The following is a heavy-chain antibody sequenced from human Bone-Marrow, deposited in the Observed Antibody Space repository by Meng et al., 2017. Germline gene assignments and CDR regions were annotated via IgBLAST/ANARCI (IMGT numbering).Heavy chain of an antibody. CDR2: IKSKTDGGTT. V-gene: IGHV3-15*01. J-gene: IGHJ6*02. CDR1: GFTFDDYG. D-gene: IGHD2-15*01. CDR3: TTHESIGYCSGGSCFHYYYYYGMDV. Sequence: GESLKISCAASGFTFDDYGMSWVRQAPGKGLEWVGRIKSKTDGGTTDYAVPVKGRFTISRDDSKNTLYLQMNSLKTEDTAVYHCTTHESIGYCSGGSCFHYYYYYGMDVWGQGTTVTVSS.